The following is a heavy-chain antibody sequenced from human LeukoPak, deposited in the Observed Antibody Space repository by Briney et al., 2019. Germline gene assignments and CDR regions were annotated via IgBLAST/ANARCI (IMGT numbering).Heavy chain of an antibody. Sequence: GGSLRLSCADSGFTFSSYAMHWVRQAPGKGLEYVSAISSNGGSTYYANSVKGRFTISRDNAKNSLSLQMNSLRAEDTAVYYCARDGLAAATLHWCFDLWGRGTLFTVSS. D-gene: IGHD6-25*01. CDR1: GFTFSSYA. CDR2: ISSNGGST. J-gene: IGHJ2*01. V-gene: IGHV3-64*01. CDR3: ARDGLAAATLHWCFDL.